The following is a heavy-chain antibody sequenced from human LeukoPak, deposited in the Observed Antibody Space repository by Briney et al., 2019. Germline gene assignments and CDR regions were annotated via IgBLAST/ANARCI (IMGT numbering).Heavy chain of an antibody. J-gene: IGHJ4*02. V-gene: IGHV3-72*01. CDR2: IRNKANSYTT. CDR1: GGSFSDHY. Sequence: LSLTCAVYGGSFSDHYRDWVRQAPGKGLEWVGRIRNKANSYTTEYAASVKGRFTISRDDSKNSLYLQMSSLKTEDTALYYCARAKYSANDYSDYWGQGTLVTVSS. CDR3: ARAKYSANDYSDY. D-gene: IGHD1-26*01.